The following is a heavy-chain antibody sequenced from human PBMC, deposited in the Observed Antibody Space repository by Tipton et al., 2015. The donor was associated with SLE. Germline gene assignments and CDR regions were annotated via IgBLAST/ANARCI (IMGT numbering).Heavy chain of an antibody. CDR2: ISGSGGST. CDR1: GFTVSSNY. D-gene: IGHD5-12*01. J-gene: IGHJ3*02. V-gene: IGHV3-23*04. Sequence: QLVQSGGGLVQPGGSLRLSCAASGFTVSSNYMSWVRQAPGKGLEWVSAISGSGGSTYYADSVKGRLTISRDNSKNTLYLQMNSLRAEDTAVYYCAKSLAGGGYDGFAAFDIWGQGTMVTVSS. CDR3: AKSLAGGGYDGFAAFDI.